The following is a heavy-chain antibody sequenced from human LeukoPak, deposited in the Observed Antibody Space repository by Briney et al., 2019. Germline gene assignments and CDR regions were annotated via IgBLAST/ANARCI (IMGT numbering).Heavy chain of an antibody. CDR1: GGSFSGYY. D-gene: IGHD2-2*01. Sequence: SETLSLTCAVYGGSFSGYYWSWIRQPPGKGLEWIGEINHSGSTNYNPSLKSRVTISVDTSKYQFSLKLSSVTAADTAVYYCARGSYCSSPTCREFYYYYGMDVWGQGTTVTVSS. V-gene: IGHV4-34*01. CDR2: INHSGST. CDR3: ARGSYCSSPTCREFYYYYGMDV. J-gene: IGHJ6*02.